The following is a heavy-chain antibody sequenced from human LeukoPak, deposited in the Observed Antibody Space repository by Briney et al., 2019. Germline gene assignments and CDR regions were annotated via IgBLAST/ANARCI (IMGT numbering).Heavy chain of an antibody. CDR2: ISGSGGST. Sequence: PGGSLRLSCAASGFTFSSYAMSWVRQAPGKGLEWVSAISGSGGSTYYADSVKGRFTISRDNSKNTLYLQMNSLRAEDTAVYYCAKALIRGYSYGTYDYWGQGTLVTVSS. J-gene: IGHJ4*02. CDR1: GFTFSSYA. V-gene: IGHV3-23*01. CDR3: AKALIRGYSYGTYDY. D-gene: IGHD5-18*01.